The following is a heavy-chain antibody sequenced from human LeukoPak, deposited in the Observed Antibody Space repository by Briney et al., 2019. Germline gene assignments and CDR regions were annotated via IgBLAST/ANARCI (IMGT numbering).Heavy chain of an antibody. Sequence: GGSLRLSCAASGFTFSDYYMSWIRQAPGKGLEWVSYISSSGSTIYYADSVKGRFTISRDNSKNTLYLQMNSLRAEDTAVYYCAKGYMVRGPVLFDYWGQGTLVTVSS. CDR2: ISSSGSTI. CDR3: AKGYMVRGPVLFDY. J-gene: IGHJ4*02. CDR1: GFTFSDYY. D-gene: IGHD3-10*01. V-gene: IGHV3-11*04.